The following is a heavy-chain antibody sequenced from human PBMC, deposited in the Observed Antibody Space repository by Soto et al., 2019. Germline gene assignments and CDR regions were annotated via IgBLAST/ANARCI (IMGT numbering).Heavy chain of an antibody. J-gene: IGHJ2*01. D-gene: IGHD5-18*01. CDR1: GGSISSSSYY. CDR2: IFYSGST. V-gene: IGHV4-39*01. CDR3: ACIFSGGYSYGYWYFDL. Sequence: SETLSLTCTVSGGSISSSSYYWGWIRQPPGKGLEWIGSIFYSGSTYYNPSLKSRVTISVDTSKNQFSLKLSSVTAADTAVYYCACIFSGGYSYGYWYFDLWGRGTLVT.